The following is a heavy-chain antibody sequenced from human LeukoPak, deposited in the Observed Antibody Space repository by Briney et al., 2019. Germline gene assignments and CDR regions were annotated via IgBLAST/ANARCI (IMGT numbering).Heavy chain of an antibody. D-gene: IGHD2-2*01. V-gene: IGHV3-30*18. CDR2: ISYDGSNK. Sequence: GGSLRLSCAASGFTFSNHGMHWVRQAPGKGLEWVAVISYDGSNKYYADSVKGRFTISRDNSKNTLDLQMNSLRAEDTAVYYCAKSGYQLLAGNWFDPWGQGTLVTVSS. CDR1: GFTFSNHG. J-gene: IGHJ5*02. CDR3: AKSGYQLLAGNWFDP.